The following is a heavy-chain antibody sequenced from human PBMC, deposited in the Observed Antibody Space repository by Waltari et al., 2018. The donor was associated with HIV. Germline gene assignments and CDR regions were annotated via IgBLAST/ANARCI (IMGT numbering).Heavy chain of an antibody. CDR2: IGSSASYI. CDR3: ASDRTPVTTGDFDS. D-gene: IGHD2-15*01. V-gene: IGHV3-21*04. J-gene: IGHJ4*02. CDR1: DLTLTGFT. Sequence: VESGGRLVKPEGSLRLSCVVSDLTLTGFTMTWVRQTTQKRMEWVASIGSSASYIDYSDSLKGRFSVSRDNAKRSVFLQMNNLRSDDTATYYCASDRTPVTTGDFDSWGQGTLVVVSS.